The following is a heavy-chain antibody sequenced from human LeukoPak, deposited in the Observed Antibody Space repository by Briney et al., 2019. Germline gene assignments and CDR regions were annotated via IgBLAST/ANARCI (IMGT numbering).Heavy chain of an antibody. CDR1: GFTFGTNA. V-gene: IGHV3-23*01. Sequence: GGSLRLSCAASGFTFGTNAMRWVSQAPGKGREGVSEFCGSGSDTYYADSVKGRLTIFRDSSRNTLYLQMNSQRDEGTAEYYCAKGSLRSWYYFDLWGQGTLVTVSS. D-gene: IGHD6-13*01. J-gene: IGHJ4*02. CDR3: AKGSLRSWYYFDL. CDR2: FCGSGSDT.